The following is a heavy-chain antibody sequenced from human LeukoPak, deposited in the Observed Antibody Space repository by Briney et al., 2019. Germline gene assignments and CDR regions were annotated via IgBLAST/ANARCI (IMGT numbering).Heavy chain of an antibody. D-gene: IGHD5-24*01. Sequence: PGGSLRLSCAASGFTFSSYWMHWVRQAPGKGLVWVSRINSDGSSTSYADSVKGRLTISRDNAKNTLYLQMNSLRAEDTAVYYCARAVGDGYNLYFDYWGQGTLVTVSS. CDR2: INSDGSST. CDR1: GFTFSSYW. CDR3: ARAVGDGYNLYFDY. J-gene: IGHJ4*02. V-gene: IGHV3-74*01.